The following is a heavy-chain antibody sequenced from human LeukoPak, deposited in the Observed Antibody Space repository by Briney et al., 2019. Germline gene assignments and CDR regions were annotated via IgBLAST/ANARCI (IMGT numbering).Heavy chain of an antibody. CDR3: ARTHRNSNRDY. D-gene: IGHD6-13*01. V-gene: IGHV4-39*01. Sequence: SETLSLTCTVSGGSISSSSYYWGWIRQPPGKGLEWIGSIYYSGSTYYNPSLKSRVTISVDTSKNQFSLKLSSVTAADTAVYYCARTHRNSNRDYWGQGTLVTVSS. CDR1: GGSISSSSYY. CDR2: IYYSGST. J-gene: IGHJ4*02.